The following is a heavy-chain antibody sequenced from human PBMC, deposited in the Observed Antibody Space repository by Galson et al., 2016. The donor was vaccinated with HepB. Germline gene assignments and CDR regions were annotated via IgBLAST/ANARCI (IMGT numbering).Heavy chain of an antibody. D-gene: IGHD3-10*01. CDR2: INAYNGNT. V-gene: IGHV1-18*01. J-gene: IGHJ6*02. CDR3: ARVFTMVRGVTNTFYYYGMDV. Sequence: SVKVSCKASGFTFTACGISWVRQAPGQGLEWMGWINAYNGNTNYAQSFQGRITMTRDTSISTAYMELSGLKSDDTAVYYCARVFTMVRGVTNTFYYYGMDVWGQGTTVTVSS. CDR1: GFTFTACG.